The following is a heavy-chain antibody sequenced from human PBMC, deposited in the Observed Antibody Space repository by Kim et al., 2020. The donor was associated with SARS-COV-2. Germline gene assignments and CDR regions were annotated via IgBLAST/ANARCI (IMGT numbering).Heavy chain of an antibody. Sequence: YADSVKGRFTISRDNAKNSLYLQMNSLRAEDTAVYYCAKDIGRTNSSFFDYWGQGTLVTVSS. CDR3: AKDIGRTNSSFFDY. J-gene: IGHJ4*02. V-gene: IGHV3-21*01. D-gene: IGHD2-2*01.